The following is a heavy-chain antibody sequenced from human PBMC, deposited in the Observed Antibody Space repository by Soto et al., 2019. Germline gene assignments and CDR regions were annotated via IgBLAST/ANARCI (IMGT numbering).Heavy chain of an antibody. V-gene: IGHV1-18*01. CDR1: GYTFTSYG. Sequence: QVQLVQSGAEVKKPGASVKVSCKASGYTFTSYGISWVRQAPGQGLEWMGWISAYNGNTNYAQKLQGRVTMTTDTSTSTADMELRSLRSDDTAVYYCARDPSSIWPNDAFDIWGQGTMVTVSS. J-gene: IGHJ3*02. CDR2: ISAYNGNT. CDR3: ARDPSSIWPNDAFDI. D-gene: IGHD6-13*01.